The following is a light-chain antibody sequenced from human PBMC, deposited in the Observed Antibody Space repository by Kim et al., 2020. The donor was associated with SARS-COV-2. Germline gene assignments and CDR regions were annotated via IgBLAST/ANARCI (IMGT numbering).Light chain of an antibody. Sequence: GHTVTTSCTRTSGNIADNYVQWYQQRPGSAPTIVIYEDTERPSGVPDRFSGSIDTSSSSASLTISGLKTEDEADYYCQSYDISNVIFGGGTQLTVL. CDR3: QSYDISNVI. CDR2: EDT. CDR1: SGNIADNY. J-gene: IGLJ2*01. V-gene: IGLV6-57*03.